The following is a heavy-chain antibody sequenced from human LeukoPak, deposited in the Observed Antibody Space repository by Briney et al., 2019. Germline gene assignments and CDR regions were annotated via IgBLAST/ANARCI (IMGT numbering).Heavy chain of an antibody. CDR1: GGTFSSYA. Sequence: GASVKVSCKASGGTFSSYAISWVRQAPGQGLEWMGGIIPIFGTANYAQKFQGRVTITADESTSTAYMELSSLRSEDTAVYYCAKVYMVTIGYYFDCWGQGTLVTVSS. V-gene: IGHV1-69*13. J-gene: IGHJ4*02. CDR2: IIPIFGTA. CDR3: AKVYMVTIGYYFDC. D-gene: IGHD5-24*01.